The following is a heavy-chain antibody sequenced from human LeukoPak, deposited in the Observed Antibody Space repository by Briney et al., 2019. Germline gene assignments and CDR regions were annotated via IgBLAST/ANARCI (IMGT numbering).Heavy chain of an antibody. V-gene: IGHV4-61*01. J-gene: IGHJ5*02. CDR3: ARNTSSSPWFDP. CDR2: VYYIGTT. Sequence: SETLSLTCTVSSGSVKSPTSYWSWIRQPPGKGLEWIGNVYYIGTTSYNSSLKSRVSISVDTSKNQFSLEVKSMTSEDTAVYYCARNTSSSPWFDPWGQGTLVTVSS. CDR1: SGSVKSPTSY. D-gene: IGHD6-6*01.